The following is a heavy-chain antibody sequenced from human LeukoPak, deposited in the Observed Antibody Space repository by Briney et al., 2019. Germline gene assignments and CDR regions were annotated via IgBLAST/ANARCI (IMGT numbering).Heavy chain of an antibody. Sequence: PSETLSLTCTVSGGSISSYYWSWIRQPPGKGLEWIGYIYYSGSTYYNPSLKSRVTISVDTSKNQFSLKLSSVTAADTAVYYCARVFANSGSSYFDYWGQGTLVTVSS. CDR3: ARVFANSGSSYFDY. J-gene: IGHJ4*02. V-gene: IGHV4-59*12. D-gene: IGHD1-26*01. CDR1: GGSISSYY. CDR2: IYYSGST.